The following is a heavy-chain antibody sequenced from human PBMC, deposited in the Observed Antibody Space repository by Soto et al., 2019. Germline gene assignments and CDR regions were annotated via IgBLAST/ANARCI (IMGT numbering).Heavy chain of an antibody. J-gene: IGHJ4*02. CDR1: GFTFSSYD. CDR3: ARVGRLRFFDY. V-gene: IGHV3-13*04. Sequence: EVQLVESGGGLVQPGGSLRLSCAASGFTFSSYDMHWVRQATGEGLEWVSRIGTAGDTYYPGSVKGRFTISRENAKNSVYLQMNSLRAGDTAVYYCARVGRLRFFDYWGQGILVTVSS. D-gene: IGHD5-12*01. CDR2: IGTAGDT.